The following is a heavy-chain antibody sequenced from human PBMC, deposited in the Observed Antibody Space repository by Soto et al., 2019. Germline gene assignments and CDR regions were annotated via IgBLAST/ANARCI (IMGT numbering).Heavy chain of an antibody. J-gene: IGHJ5*02. Sequence: SVKVSCKASGGTFSSYTISWVRQAPGQGLEWMGRIIPILGIANYAQKFQGRVTITADKSTSTAYMELSSLRSEDTAVYYCATGYCSGGSCRPLNWFDPWGQGTLVTVSS. CDR3: ATGYCSGGSCRPLNWFDP. CDR1: GGTFSSYT. V-gene: IGHV1-69*02. D-gene: IGHD2-15*01. CDR2: IIPILGIA.